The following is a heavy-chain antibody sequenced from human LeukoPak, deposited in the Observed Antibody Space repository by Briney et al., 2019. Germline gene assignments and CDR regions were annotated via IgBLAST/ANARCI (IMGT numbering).Heavy chain of an antibody. D-gene: IGHD6-13*01. CDR2: ISGSGGNT. CDR3: ARGGGTAYSSSWLDC. V-gene: IGHV3-23*01. CDR1: GFTFSSYA. J-gene: IGHJ4*02. Sequence: GGSLRLSCAASGFTFSSYAMSWVRQAPGKGLEWVSAISGSGGNTYYANSVTGRFTISRDNSKNTLHPQMNSLRAEDTAVYYCARGGGTAYSSSWLDCWGQGSLVTVSS.